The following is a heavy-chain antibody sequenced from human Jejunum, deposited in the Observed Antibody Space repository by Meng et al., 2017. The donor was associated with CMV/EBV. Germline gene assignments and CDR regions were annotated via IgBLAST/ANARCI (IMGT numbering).Heavy chain of an antibody. Sequence: QVQLQESGPGLVKPSQTLSLTCTVSGASSSSGHYYWTWIRQPAGKGLEWIGRIYTSGSTNYSPSLKSRVTMSVDTSKNQFSLNLSSVTAADTAVYYCARGVSVAGHWWFDPWGQGTLVTVSS. CDR1: GASSSSGHYY. J-gene: IGHJ5*02. CDR2: IYTSGST. D-gene: IGHD6-19*01. CDR3: ARGVSVAGHWWFDP. V-gene: IGHV4-61*02.